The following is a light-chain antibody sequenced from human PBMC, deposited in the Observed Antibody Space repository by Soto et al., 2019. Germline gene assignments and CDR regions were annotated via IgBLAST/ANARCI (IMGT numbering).Light chain of an antibody. CDR2: RVS. CDR1: PSLIYRDGKTY. V-gene: IGKV2-30*01. CDR3: FQGTNWPDLS. J-gene: IGKJ4*01. Sequence: DVVLTQSPLSLSVTLGQSASLSCRSSPSLIYRDGKTYLNWFHQRPGHSPRRFVYRVSNPDQGVPGISSGSGSGTDFTLTISRWEADDVGVYYCFQGTNWPDLSCGGGTKVEIK.